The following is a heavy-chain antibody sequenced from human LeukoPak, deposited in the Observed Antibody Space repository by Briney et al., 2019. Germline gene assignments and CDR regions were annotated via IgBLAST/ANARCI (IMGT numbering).Heavy chain of an antibody. CDR2: ISTYNGNT. J-gene: IGHJ6*03. CDR1: GYTFTSYG. V-gene: IGHV1-18*01. D-gene: IGHD2-15*01. Sequence: ASVKVSCKASGYTFTSYGISWVRQAPGQGLEWMGWISTYNGNTNYAQKLLGRVTMTTDTSTSTAYMELGSLRSDDTAVYYCARDLGRYCSGGSCYYYYSMDVWGKGDHGHHLL. CDR3: ARDLGRYCSGGSCYYYYSMDV.